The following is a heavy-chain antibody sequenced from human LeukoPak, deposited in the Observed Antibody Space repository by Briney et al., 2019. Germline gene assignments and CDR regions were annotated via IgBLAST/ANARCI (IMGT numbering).Heavy chain of an antibody. CDR1: GGTFSSYA. Sequence: ASVKVSCKASGGTFSSYAISWVRQAPGQGLEWMGGIIPIFGTANYAQKFQGRVAMTRDTSTSTVYMELSSLRSEDTAVYYCARSRPPYDFWSGYPDFDYWGQGTLVTVSS. CDR2: IIPIFGTA. V-gene: IGHV1-69*05. J-gene: IGHJ4*02. CDR3: ARSRPPYDFWSGYPDFDY. D-gene: IGHD3-3*01.